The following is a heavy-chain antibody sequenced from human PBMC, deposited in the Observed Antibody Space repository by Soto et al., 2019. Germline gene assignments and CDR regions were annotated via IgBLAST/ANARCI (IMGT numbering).Heavy chain of an antibody. D-gene: IGHD3-22*01. CDR2: IYYSGST. CDR1: GGSISSGGYY. CDR3: ARVPTREYDSSGYYYVFDY. J-gene: IGHJ4*02. V-gene: IGHV4-31*03. Sequence: QVQLQESGPGLVKPSQTLSLTCTVSGGSISSGGYYWSWIRQHPGKGLEWIGYIYYSGSTYYNPSPKSRVTISVDTSKNQFSLKLSAVTAADTAVYYCARVPTREYDSSGYYYVFDYWGQGTLVTVSS.